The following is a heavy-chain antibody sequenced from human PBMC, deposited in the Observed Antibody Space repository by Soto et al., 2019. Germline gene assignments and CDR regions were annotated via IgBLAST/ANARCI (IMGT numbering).Heavy chain of an antibody. CDR1: GGTFSSYA. Sequence: GASVKVSCKASGGTFSSYAISWVRQPPGQGLEWMGGIIPIFGTANYAQKFQGRVTITADKSTSTAYMELSSLRSEDTAVYYCARGGGYCSGGNCYSLDCWGQGTLVTVSS. J-gene: IGHJ4*02. CDR3: ARGGGYCSGGNCYSLDC. D-gene: IGHD2-15*01. V-gene: IGHV1-69*06. CDR2: IIPIFGTA.